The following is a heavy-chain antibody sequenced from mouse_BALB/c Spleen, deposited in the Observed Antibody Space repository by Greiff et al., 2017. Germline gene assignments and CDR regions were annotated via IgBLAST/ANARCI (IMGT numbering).Heavy chain of an antibody. CDR2: ILPGSGST. CDR3: ARSGGQLGDGAMDY. J-gene: IGHJ4*01. Sequence: QVQLQQSGAELMKPGASVKISCKATGYTFSSYWIEWVKQRPGHGLEWIGEILPGSGSTNYNEKFKGKATFTADTSSNTAYMQLSSLTSEDSAVYYCARSGGQLGDGAMDYWGQGTSVTVSS. CDR1: GYTFSSYW. V-gene: IGHV1-9*01. D-gene: IGHD3-2*01.